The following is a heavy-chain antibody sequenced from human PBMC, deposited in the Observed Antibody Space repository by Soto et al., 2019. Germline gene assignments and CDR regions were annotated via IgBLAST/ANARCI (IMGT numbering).Heavy chain of an antibody. D-gene: IGHD3-22*01. CDR2: INHSGST. J-gene: IGHJ4*02. CDR3: ARGGQTYYYDSSGYYPG. Sequence: PSETLSLTCAVYGGSFSGYYWSWIRQPPGKGLEWIGEINHSGSTNYNPSLKSRVTISVDTSKNQFSLKLSSVTAADTAVYYCARGGQTYYYDSSGYYPGWGQGTMVTVYS. V-gene: IGHV4-34*01. CDR1: GGSFSGYY.